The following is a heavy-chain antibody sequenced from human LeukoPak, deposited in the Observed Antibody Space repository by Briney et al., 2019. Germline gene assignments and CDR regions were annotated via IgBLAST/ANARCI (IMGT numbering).Heavy chain of an antibody. CDR1: GGSISSGGYY. Sequence: TSQTLSLTCTVSGGSISSGGYYWSWIRQPPGKGLEWIGYIYHSGSTYYNPSLKSRATISIDTSKNQFSLKLSSVTAADTAVYYCAREYTLYRSGWFLDYWGQGTVVTVSS. CDR3: AREYTLYRSGWFLDY. V-gene: IGHV4-30-2*01. J-gene: IGHJ4*02. D-gene: IGHD6-19*01. CDR2: IYHSGST.